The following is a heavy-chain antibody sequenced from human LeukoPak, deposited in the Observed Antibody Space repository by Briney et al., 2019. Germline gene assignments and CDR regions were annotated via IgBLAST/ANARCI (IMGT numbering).Heavy chain of an antibody. D-gene: IGHD6-19*01. Sequence: RGESLKISCKGSGYSFTSYWISWVRQMPGKGLEWMGRIDPSDSYTNYSPSFQGHVTISADKSISTAYLQWSSLKASDTAMYYCARLGIAVGYNYGMDVWGQGTTVTVSS. V-gene: IGHV5-10-1*01. CDR2: IDPSDSYT. J-gene: IGHJ6*02. CDR1: GYSFTSYW. CDR3: ARLGIAVGYNYGMDV.